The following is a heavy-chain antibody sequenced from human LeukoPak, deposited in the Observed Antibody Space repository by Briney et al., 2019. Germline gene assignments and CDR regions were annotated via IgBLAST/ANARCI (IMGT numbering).Heavy chain of an antibody. CDR2: IIPIFGTA. Sequence: SVKVSCKASGGTFSSYAISWERQAPGQGLEWMGGIIPIFGTANYAQKFQGRVTITADESTSTAYMELSSLRSEDTAVYYCAGVASVAATADHVSWFDPWGQGTLVTVSS. CDR1: GGTFSSYA. D-gene: IGHD2-15*01. CDR3: AGVASVAATADHVSWFDP. J-gene: IGHJ5*02. V-gene: IGHV1-69*13.